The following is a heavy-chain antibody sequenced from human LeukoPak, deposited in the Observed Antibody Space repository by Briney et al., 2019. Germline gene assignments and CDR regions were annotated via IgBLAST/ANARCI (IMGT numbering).Heavy chain of an antibody. CDR3: ATGGGWVPSFGVVTHIDV. J-gene: IGHJ6*03. D-gene: IGHD3-3*01. Sequence: GGSLGLSCAASGFTFSGYWMHWARQGPEKGLELVSRIDNDGHGILYADSVKGRFTTSRGNAKNTLYLQMNSLRFEDTAVYYCATGGGWVPSFGVVTHIDVWGKGTTVTVSS. CDR2: IDNDGHGI. CDR1: GFTFSGYW. V-gene: IGHV3-74*03.